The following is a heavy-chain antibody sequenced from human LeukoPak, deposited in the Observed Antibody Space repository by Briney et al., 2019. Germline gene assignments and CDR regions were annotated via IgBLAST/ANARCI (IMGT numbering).Heavy chain of an antibody. J-gene: IGHJ4*02. CDR3: ARTYYYDSRAPLDY. V-gene: IGHV5-51*01. CDR2: IYPGDSDI. Sequence: GESLKISCKGSGYTFSSCSIGWVRQMPGKGLEWMGIIYPGDSDIRYSPSFQGQVTISADKSINTAYLQWSSLKASDTAMYYCARTYYYDSRAPLDYWGQGTLITVSS. D-gene: IGHD3-22*01. CDR1: GYTFSSCS.